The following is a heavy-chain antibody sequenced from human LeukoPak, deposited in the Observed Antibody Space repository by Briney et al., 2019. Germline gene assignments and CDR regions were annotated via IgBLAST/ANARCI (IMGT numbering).Heavy chain of an antibody. D-gene: IGHD5-24*01. J-gene: IGHJ4*02. V-gene: IGHV4-39*01. CDR3: ARRKTRWLQSIDY. Sequence: SETLSLTCTVSGGSISSSSYYWGWIRQPPGKGLEWIGSIYYSGSTYYNPSLKSRVTISVATSKNQFSLKLSSVTAADTAVYYCARRKTRWLQSIDYWGQGTLVTVSS. CDR1: GGSISSSSYY. CDR2: IYYSGST.